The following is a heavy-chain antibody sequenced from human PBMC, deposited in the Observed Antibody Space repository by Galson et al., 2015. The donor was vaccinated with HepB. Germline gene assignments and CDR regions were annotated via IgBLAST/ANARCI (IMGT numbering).Heavy chain of an antibody. D-gene: IGHD2-2*01. CDR2: VNPSTGTT. CDR1: GYTFTGHY. Sequence: SVKVSCKASGYTFTGHYIHWVRQAPGQGLVWMGWVNPSTGTTDYAQKFQGRVTLTRDTSVTTVYMRLSGLRSDDTAVYYCARASPRGAPAARLDSWGQGTLVTVSS. J-gene: IGHJ4*02. V-gene: IGHV1-2*02. CDR3: ARASPRGAPAARLDS.